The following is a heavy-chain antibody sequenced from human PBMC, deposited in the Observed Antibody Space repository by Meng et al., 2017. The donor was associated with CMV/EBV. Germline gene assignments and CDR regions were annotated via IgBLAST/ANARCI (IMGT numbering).Heavy chain of an antibody. Sequence: GESLKISCTASGFTFGDYAMSWVRQAPGKGLEWVAVISYDGSNKYYADSVKGRFTISRDNSKNTLYLQMNSLRAEDTAVYYCARDRGYDFWSGSTDYWGQGTLVTVSS. V-gene: IGHV3-30-3*01. J-gene: IGHJ4*02. D-gene: IGHD3-3*01. CDR1: GFTFGDYA. CDR2: ISYDGSNK. CDR3: ARDRGYDFWSGSTDY.